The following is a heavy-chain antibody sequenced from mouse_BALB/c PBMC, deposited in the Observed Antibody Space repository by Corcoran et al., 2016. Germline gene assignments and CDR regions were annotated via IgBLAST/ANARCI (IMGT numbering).Heavy chain of an antibody. J-gene: IGHJ3*01. Sequence: DVHLQESGPGLVQPSQSLSLTCSVTGYSITSGHYWIWIRQFPGNKLEWMGYISYDGSNNYNPSLKNRISITRDTSKNQFFLKLNSVTTEDTATYYCARDDGYAYWGQGTLVTVSA. V-gene: IGHV3-6*02. CDR2: ISYDGSN. CDR3: ARDDGYAY. CDR1: GYSITSGHY. D-gene: IGHD2-3*01.